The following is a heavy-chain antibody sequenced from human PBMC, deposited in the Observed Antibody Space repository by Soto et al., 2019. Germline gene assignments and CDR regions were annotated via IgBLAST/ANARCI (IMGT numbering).Heavy chain of an antibody. V-gene: IGHV4-59*01. CDR3: ARDYYDSSGYYSPWAYYYGMDV. J-gene: IGHJ6*02. CDR2: IYYSGST. CDR1: GGSIRSDY. D-gene: IGHD3-22*01. Sequence: SETLSLTCTVSGGSIRSDYWSWIREPPGKGLEWIGYIYYSGSTNYNPSLKSRVTISVDTSKNQFSLKLSSVTAADTAVYYCARDYYDSSGYYSPWAYYYGMDVWGQGTTVT.